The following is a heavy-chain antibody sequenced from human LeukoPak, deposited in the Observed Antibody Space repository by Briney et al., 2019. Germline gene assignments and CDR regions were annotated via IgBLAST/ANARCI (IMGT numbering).Heavy chain of an antibody. D-gene: IGHD3-10*01. J-gene: IGHJ4*02. CDR3: TTDLGTYYHGSQRLIPIDY. Sequence: GGSLRLSCVDSGFTFTNAWMSWVRQAPGKGLEWIGRIKSKTDGETSNYAEPVRGRFTISRDDSKSAVYLQMNSLKIEDTAVYYCTTDLGTYYHGSQRLIPIDYWGQGTLVTVSS. V-gene: IGHV3-15*01. CDR1: GFTFTNAW. CDR2: IKSKTDGETS.